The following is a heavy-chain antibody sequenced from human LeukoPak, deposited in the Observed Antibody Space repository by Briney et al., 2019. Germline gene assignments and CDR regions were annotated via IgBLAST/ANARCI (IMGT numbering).Heavy chain of an antibody. Sequence: PGGSLGLSCAASGFTFSNDWMHWVRQEAGRGLVWVARIKSDGVSADYADSVKGRFTVSRDNAKEMVFLQMNSLRAEDTALYYCVRDNYFSVDVWGQGTTVTVSS. V-gene: IGHV3-74*01. D-gene: IGHD2/OR15-2a*01. J-gene: IGHJ6*02. CDR2: IKSDGVSA. CDR1: GFTFSNDW. CDR3: VRDNYFSVDV.